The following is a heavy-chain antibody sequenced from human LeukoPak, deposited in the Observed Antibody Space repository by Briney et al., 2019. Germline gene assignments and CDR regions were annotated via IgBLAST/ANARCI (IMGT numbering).Heavy chain of an antibody. D-gene: IGHD2-21*02. J-gene: IGHJ3*02. V-gene: IGHV3-23*01. CDR1: GFTFSDYY. Sequence: GGSLRLSCAASGFTFSDYYMSWIRQAPGKGLEWVSAISGSGGSTYYADSVKGRFTISRDNSKNTLYLQMNSLRAEDTAVYYCAKSGPTVVVTAIPGAFDIWGQGTMVTVSS. CDR3: AKSGPTVVVTAIPGAFDI. CDR2: ISGSGGST.